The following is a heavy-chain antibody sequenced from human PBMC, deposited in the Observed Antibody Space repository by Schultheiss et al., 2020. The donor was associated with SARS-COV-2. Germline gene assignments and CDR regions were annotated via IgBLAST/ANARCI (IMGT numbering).Heavy chain of an antibody. CDR2: ISYDGSNK. J-gene: IGHJ4*02. Sequence: GESLKISCAASGFTFSSYAMHWVRQAPGKGLEWVAVISYDGSNKYYADSVKGRFTISRDNSKNTLYLQMNSLRAEDTAVYYCATDPYYYDSSGLSDYWGQGTLVTVSS. CDR3: ATDPYYYDSSGLSDY. V-gene: IGHV3-30-3*01. CDR1: GFTFSSYA. D-gene: IGHD3-22*01.